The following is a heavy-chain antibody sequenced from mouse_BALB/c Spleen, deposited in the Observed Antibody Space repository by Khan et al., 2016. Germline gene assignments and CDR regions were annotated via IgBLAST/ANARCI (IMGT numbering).Heavy chain of an antibody. D-gene: IGHD1-2*01. CDR2: INPGSGGT. CDR1: GYAFTNYL. J-gene: IGHJ3*01. CDR3: ARSYYGYGFAY. V-gene: IGHV1-54*01. Sequence: QVQLKQSGAELVRPGTSVKVSCKASGYAFTNYLIEWIKQKPGQGLEWIGVINPGSGGTNYNEKFKDMATLTADKSSSTAYMQLSSPTSDDSAVYFCARSYYGYGFAYWGQGTLVTVSA.